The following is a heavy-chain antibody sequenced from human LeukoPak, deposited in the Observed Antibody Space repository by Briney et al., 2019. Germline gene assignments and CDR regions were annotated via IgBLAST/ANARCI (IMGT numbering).Heavy chain of an antibody. J-gene: IGHJ4*02. CDR3: ARDRTIQLWSTFDY. CDR1: GFTFSSYE. V-gene: IGHV3-48*03. D-gene: IGHD5-18*01. CDR2: ISSSGSTI. Sequence: GGSLRLSCAASGFTFSSYEMNWVRQAPGKGLEWVSYISSSGSTIYYADSVKGRFTISRDNAKNPLYLQMNSLRAEDTAVYYCARDRTIQLWSTFDYWGQGTLVTVSS.